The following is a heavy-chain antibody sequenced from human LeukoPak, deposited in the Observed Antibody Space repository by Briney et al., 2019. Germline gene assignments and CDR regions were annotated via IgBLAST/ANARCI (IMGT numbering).Heavy chain of an antibody. CDR2: IWYDGSNK. V-gene: IGHV3-30*02. CDR1: GFTFSTYG. CDR3: ARDQGCTSTNCYSLFFHY. D-gene: IGHD2-2*01. Sequence: GGSLRLSCAASGFTFSTYGMHWVRQAPGKGLEWVALIWYDGSNKYYADSVKGRFTISRDNYKNTLYLQMNSLRAEDTAVYYCARDQGCTSTNCYSLFFHYWGEGTLVTVSS. J-gene: IGHJ4*02.